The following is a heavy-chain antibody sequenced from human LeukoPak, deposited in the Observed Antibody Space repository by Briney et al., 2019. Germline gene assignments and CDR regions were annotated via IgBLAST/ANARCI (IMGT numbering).Heavy chain of an antibody. V-gene: IGHV3-74*01. Sequence: PGGSLRLSCAASGFTFSSYWMHWVRQAPGKGLVWVSRINSDGSSTSYADSVKGRFTISRDNPKHSQYLQMSSLRAEDTAVYYCARDGTAAGLYFDLWGQGTLVTVSS. CDR2: INSDGSST. D-gene: IGHD6-13*01. CDR3: ARDGTAAGLYFDL. J-gene: IGHJ4*01. CDR1: GFTFSSYW.